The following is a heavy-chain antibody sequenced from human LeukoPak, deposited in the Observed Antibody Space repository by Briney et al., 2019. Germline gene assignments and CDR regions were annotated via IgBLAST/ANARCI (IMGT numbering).Heavy chain of an antibody. V-gene: IGHV4-61*02. CDR3: ARERGSSWYWCFDP. Sequence: SETLSLTCTFSGGSISRGSYYWRWIRQPAGKGLEWIGRIYTSGSPNYNASLKSQVTLSLNTSNNHFSLKLCYVTPSDPAVHYCARERGSSWYWCFDPWGQGTLVTVSS. CDR1: GGSISRGSYY. J-gene: IGHJ5*02. D-gene: IGHD6-13*01. CDR2: IYTSGSP.